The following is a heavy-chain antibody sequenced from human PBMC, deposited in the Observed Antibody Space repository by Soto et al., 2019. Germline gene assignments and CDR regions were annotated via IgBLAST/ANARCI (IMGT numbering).Heavy chain of an antibody. Sequence: GESLKISCAASGFTFSSYAMSWVRQAPGKGLEWVSAISGSGGSTYYADSVKGRFTISRDNSKNTLYLQMNSLRAEDTAVYYCAKDRRTQYCSGGSCPGDDAFDIWGQGTMVTVSS. V-gene: IGHV3-23*01. CDR2: ISGSGGST. J-gene: IGHJ3*02. CDR1: GFTFSSYA. CDR3: AKDRRTQYCSGGSCPGDDAFDI. D-gene: IGHD2-15*01.